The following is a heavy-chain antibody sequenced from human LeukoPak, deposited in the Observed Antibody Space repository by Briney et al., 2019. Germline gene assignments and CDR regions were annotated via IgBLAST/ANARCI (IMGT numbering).Heavy chain of an antibody. J-gene: IGHJ4*02. CDR2: INTNTGNP. V-gene: IGHV7-4-1*02. CDR1: GYTFSTYA. Sequence: ASVKVSCKAFGYTFSTYAINWVRPAPGQGLEWMGWINTNTGNPTYAQGFTGRFVFSLDTSVNTAYLQISSLKAEDTAVYYCARDRTYYYDSSGYHFDYWGQGTLVTVSS. CDR3: ARDRTYYYDSSGYHFDY. D-gene: IGHD3-22*01.